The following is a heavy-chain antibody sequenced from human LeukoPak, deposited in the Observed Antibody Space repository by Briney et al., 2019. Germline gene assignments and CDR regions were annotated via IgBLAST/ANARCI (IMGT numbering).Heavy chain of an antibody. Sequence: PSETLSLTCTVSGGSISSYYWSWIRQSPGKGLQWIGYIYYSGSTNYNPSLKSRVTISIDTSKSQFSLKLSSVTAADTAVYYCARQAFCSGSSCNPFDYWGQGTLVTVSS. D-gene: IGHD2-15*01. V-gene: IGHV4-59*08. CDR1: GGSISSYY. CDR2: IYYSGST. J-gene: IGHJ4*02. CDR3: ARQAFCSGSSCNPFDY.